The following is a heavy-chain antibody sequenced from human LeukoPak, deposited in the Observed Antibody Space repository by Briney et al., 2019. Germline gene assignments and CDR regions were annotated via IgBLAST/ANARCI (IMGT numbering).Heavy chain of an antibody. CDR1: GFTFDDFA. CDR2: ISWNSGSI. CDR3: AKDLKYHYDSSGYRGAFDI. Sequence: GGSLRLSCAASGFTFDDFAMHWVRQAPGKGLEWVSGISWNSGSIGYADSVKGRFTISRDNAKNSLYLRMNSLRVEDTALYYCAKDLKYHYDSSGYRGAFDIWGQGTVVTVSS. D-gene: IGHD3-22*01. V-gene: IGHV3-9*01. J-gene: IGHJ3*02.